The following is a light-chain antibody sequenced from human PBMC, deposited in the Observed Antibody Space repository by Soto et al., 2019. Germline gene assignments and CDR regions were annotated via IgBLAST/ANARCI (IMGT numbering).Light chain of an antibody. CDR3: QQYNSYST. Sequence: ESHMPKSPWTLSSSLGYIVTITCRASQSISSWLAWYQQKPGKAPKLLIYDASSLGSGVPSRFSGSGSGTEFTLTSSSLQPDDCATYYCQQYNSYSTFGQGTKVDI. V-gene: IGKV1-5*01. J-gene: IGKJ1*01. CDR1: QSISSW. CDR2: DAS.